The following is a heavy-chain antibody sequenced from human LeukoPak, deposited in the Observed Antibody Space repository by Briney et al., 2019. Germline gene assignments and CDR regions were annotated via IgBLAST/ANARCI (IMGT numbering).Heavy chain of an antibody. J-gene: IGHJ5*02. Sequence: GGSLRLSCAASGFTFSSYAMSWVRQAPGKGLEYVSAISSYGGSTYYADSVKGRFTISRDNSRNTLFLQMSSLRTEDTAVYYCVRSLVRGVDTLLGHWFDPWGQGTLVTVSS. CDR2: ISSYGGST. CDR3: VRSLVRGVDTLLGHWFDP. CDR1: GFTFSSYA. D-gene: IGHD3-10*01. V-gene: IGHV3-64D*09.